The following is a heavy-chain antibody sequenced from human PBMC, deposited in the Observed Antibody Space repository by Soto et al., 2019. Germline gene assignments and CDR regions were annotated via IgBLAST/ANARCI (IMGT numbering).Heavy chain of an antibody. CDR2: IYHSGRT. CDR1: GGSISRGGYY. Sequence: QVQLQESGPGLVTPSETLSLTCIVSGGSISRGGYYWAWIRQQPGKGLEWIGHIYHSGRTYYNPSLKSRVTMSVDTSKNHSSLRLSSVTAADTAVYYCARDGYTYGYNAYDIWGQGTMVTVSP. J-gene: IGHJ3*02. D-gene: IGHD5-18*01. V-gene: IGHV4-31*03. CDR3: ARDGYTYGYNAYDI.